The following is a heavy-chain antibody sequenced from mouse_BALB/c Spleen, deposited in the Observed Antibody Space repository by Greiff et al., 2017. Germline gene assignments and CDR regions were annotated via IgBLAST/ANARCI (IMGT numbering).Heavy chain of an antibody. V-gene: IGHV3-6*02. J-gene: IGHJ2*01. CDR3: ARSGDYYGSSNYFDY. CDR1: GYSITSGYY. CDR2: VSYDGSN. Sequence: EVQLVESGPGLVKPSQSLSLSCSVTGYSITSGYYWNWIRQFPGNKLEWMGYVSYDGSNNYNPSLKNRISITRDTSKNQFFLKLNSVTTEDTATYYCARSGDYYGSSNYFDYWGQGTTLTVSA. D-gene: IGHD1-1*01.